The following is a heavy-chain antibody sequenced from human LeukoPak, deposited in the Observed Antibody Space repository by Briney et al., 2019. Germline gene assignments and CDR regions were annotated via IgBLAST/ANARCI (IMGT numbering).Heavy chain of an antibody. D-gene: IGHD1-26*01. CDR2: IYHSGST. CDR1: GGSISSGGYY. J-gene: IGHJ4*02. V-gene: IGHV4-30-2*01. Sequence: SETLSLTCTVSGGSISSGGYYWSWIRQPPGKGLEWIGYIYHSGSTYYNPSLKSRVTISVDRSKNQFSLKLSSVTAADTAVYYCARDSRVGATKGTDYWGQGTLVTVSS. CDR3: ARDSRVGATKGTDY.